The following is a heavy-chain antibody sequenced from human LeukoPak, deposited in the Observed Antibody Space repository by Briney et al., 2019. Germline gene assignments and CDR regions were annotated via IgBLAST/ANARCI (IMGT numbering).Heavy chain of an antibody. CDR1: GFTVSSNY. CDR3: AKDRVSSIVGATPDV. D-gene: IGHD1-26*01. J-gene: IGHJ6*04. V-gene: IGHV3-53*01. Sequence: GGSLRLSCAASGFTVSSNYMSWVRQAPGKGLEWVSVIYSGGSTYYADSVKGRFTISRDNSKNTLYLQMNSLRAEDTAVYYCAKDRVSSIVGATPDVWGKGTTVTVSS. CDR2: IYSGGST.